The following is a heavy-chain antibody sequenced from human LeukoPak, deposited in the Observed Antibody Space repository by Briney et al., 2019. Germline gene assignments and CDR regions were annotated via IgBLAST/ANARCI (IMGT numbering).Heavy chain of an antibody. V-gene: IGHV4-59*01. D-gene: IGHD5-12*01. CDR2: VFFSGST. CDR1: GGSISSYY. Sequence: PSQTLSLTCTVSGGSISSYYWSWIRQPPGKGLEWKAYVFFSGSTNYNPSLTIRVTISVDTSKNQFSLKLSSVTGADTAVYYCARGGSSGYDPFDYWGQGTLVTVSS. CDR3: ARGGSSGYDPFDY. J-gene: IGHJ4*02.